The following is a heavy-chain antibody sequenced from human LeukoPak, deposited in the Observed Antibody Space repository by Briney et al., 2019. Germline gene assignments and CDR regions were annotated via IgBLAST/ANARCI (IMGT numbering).Heavy chain of an antibody. CDR1: GASVNYGTYF. V-gene: IGHV4-61*01. J-gene: IGHJ6*02. CDR2: VDYNGGT. Sequence: SETLSLTCSVSGASVNYGTYFLNWMRQPPGKGLEWIAYVDYNGGTNYNPSLKSRVTMSVDTSKNQFSLKLSSVTAADTAVYYCARHRNSGYHSYGMDVWGQGTTVTVSS. CDR3: ARHRNSGYHSYGMDV. D-gene: IGHD5-12*01.